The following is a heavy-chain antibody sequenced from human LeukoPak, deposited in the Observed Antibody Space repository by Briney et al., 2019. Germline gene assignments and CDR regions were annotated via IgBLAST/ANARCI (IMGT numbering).Heavy chain of an antibody. Sequence: SETLSLTCTVSGYSISSGYYWGWIRQPPGKGLEWIGSIYHSGSTYYNPSLKSRVTISVDTSKNQFSPKLSSVTAADTAVYYCARALWYSSSSNWFDPWGQGTLVTVSS. V-gene: IGHV4-38-2*02. J-gene: IGHJ5*02. CDR2: IYHSGST. CDR3: ARALWYSSSSNWFDP. CDR1: GYSISSGYY. D-gene: IGHD6-13*01.